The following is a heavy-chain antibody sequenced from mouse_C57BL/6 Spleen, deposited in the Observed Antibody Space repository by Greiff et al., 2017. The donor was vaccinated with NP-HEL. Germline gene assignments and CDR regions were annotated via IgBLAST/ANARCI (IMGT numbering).Heavy chain of an antibody. Sequence: EVKLVESGGGLVKPGGSLKLSCAASGFTFSSYAMSWVRQTPEKRLEWVATISDGGSYTYYPDNVKGRFTISRDNAKNNLYLQMSHLKSEDTAMYYCARDDYGSRSAWFAYWGQGTLVTVSA. CDR3: ARDDYGSRSAWFAY. CDR1: GFTFSSYA. J-gene: IGHJ3*01. V-gene: IGHV5-4*01. CDR2: ISDGGSYT. D-gene: IGHD1-1*01.